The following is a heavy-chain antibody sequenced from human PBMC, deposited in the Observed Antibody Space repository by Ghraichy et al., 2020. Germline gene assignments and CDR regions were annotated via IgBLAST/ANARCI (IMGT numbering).Heavy chain of an antibody. Sequence: GGSLRLSCAASGFTFSSYAMHWVRQAPGKGLEWVAVISYDGSNKYYADSVKGRFTISRDNSKNTLYLQMNSLRAEDTAVYYCARALDVNWNYPTAFDYWGQGTLVTVSS. D-gene: IGHD1-7*01. J-gene: IGHJ4*02. CDR1: GFTFSSYA. CDR3: ARALDVNWNYPTAFDY. CDR2: ISYDGSNK. V-gene: IGHV3-30*04.